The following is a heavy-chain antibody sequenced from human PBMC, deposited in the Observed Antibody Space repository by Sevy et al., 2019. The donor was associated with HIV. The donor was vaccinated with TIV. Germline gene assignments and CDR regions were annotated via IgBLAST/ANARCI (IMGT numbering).Heavy chain of an antibody. Sequence: GGSLRLSCAASRFTFSSYWMSWVRQAPGKGLEWVANIKEDGSEKNYVDSVKGLFTMSRDNAEKSLYLKMISLGAEDPAVYFCARDFRQGLYYYYHGMDLWGQGTKVTVSS. CDR1: RFTFSSYW. CDR2: IKEDGSEK. CDR3: ARDFRQGLYYYYHGMDL. J-gene: IGHJ6*02. V-gene: IGHV3-7*01.